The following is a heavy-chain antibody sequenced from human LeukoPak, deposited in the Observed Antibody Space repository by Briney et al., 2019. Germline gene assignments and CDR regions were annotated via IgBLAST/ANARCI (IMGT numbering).Heavy chain of an antibody. J-gene: IGHJ5*02. D-gene: IGHD1/OR15-1a*01. Sequence: ASVKLSCKASGYTFTSHGISWVRQAPGQGLEWMGWISAYNGNTNYAQNLQGRVTMTTDTCTSTAYMELRSLRSDDTAVYYCARVKLVHGWFDPWGKGTLVTVSS. CDR1: GYTFTSHG. CDR2: ISAYNGNT. V-gene: IGHV1-18*01. CDR3: ARVKLVHGWFDP.